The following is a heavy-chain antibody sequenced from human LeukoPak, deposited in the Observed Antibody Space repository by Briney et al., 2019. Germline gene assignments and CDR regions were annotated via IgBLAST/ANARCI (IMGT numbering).Heavy chain of an antibody. Sequence: GASVKVSCKASGYTFTSYDINWVRQATGQGLEWMGWMNPNSGNTGYAQKFQGRVTMTRNTSISTAYMELSSLRSEDTAVYYCARGSSSWRIYYNYYYGMDVWGQGTTVTVSS. CDR2: MNPNSGNT. J-gene: IGHJ6*02. CDR3: ARGSSSWRIYYNYYYGMDV. D-gene: IGHD6-13*01. V-gene: IGHV1-8*01. CDR1: GYTFTSYD.